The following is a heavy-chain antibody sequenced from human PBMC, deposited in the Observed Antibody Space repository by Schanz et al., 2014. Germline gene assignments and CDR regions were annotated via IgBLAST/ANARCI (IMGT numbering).Heavy chain of an antibody. V-gene: IGHV1-69*09. CDR2: IIPILGVA. Sequence: QVQLVQSGAEVKKPGASVKVSCKASGYTFSSYTISWVRQAPGQGLEWMGRIIPILGVANYAQRFQGRVTITADKSTNTAYMELSSLRSDDSAVYYCARGGATGYFDYWGQGTLVTVSS. CDR3: ARGGATGYFDY. J-gene: IGHJ4*02. CDR1: GYTFSSYT. D-gene: IGHD1-26*01.